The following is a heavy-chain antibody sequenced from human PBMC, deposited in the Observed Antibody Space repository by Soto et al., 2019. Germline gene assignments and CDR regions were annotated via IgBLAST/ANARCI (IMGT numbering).Heavy chain of an antibody. J-gene: IGHJ6*02. CDR2: IYYSGST. CDR1: GGSVSSGSYY. D-gene: IGHD6-13*01. CDR3: ASVPPAAGHEDYYYYGMDV. V-gene: IGHV4-61*01. Sequence: SETLSLTCTVSGGSVSSGSYYWSWIRQPPGKGLEWIGYIYYSGSTNYNSSLKSRVTISVDTSKNQFSLKLSSVTAADTAVYYCASVPPAAGHEDYYYYGMDVWGQGTTVTVSS.